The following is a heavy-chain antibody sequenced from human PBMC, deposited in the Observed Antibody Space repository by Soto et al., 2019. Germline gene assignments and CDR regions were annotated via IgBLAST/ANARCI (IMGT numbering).Heavy chain of an antibody. V-gene: IGHV4-59*01. CDR2: IYYSGST. D-gene: IGHD6-19*01. Sequence: QVQLQESGPGLVKPSETLSLTCTVSGGSISSYYWRWIRQPPGKGLEWIGYIYYSGSTNYNPSLKSRVTISVDTSKNQFSLKLSSVTAADTAVYYCARYSSGWYDRLSSGMDVWGQGTTVTVSS. J-gene: IGHJ6*02. CDR3: ARYSSGWYDRLSSGMDV. CDR1: GGSISSYY.